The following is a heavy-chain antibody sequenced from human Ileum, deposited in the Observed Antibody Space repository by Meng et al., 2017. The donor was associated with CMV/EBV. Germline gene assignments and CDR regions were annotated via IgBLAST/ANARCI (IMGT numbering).Heavy chain of an antibody. CDR2: SSADGNSV. Sequence: GESLKISCVASGFSFSDSWMHWVRLVPGKGLLWVARSSADGNSVSYADSVRDRFTISRDNAKNTLYLQMNNLRDDDTAVYYCTRERFSDDGVWTAINWFDPWGQGTRVTVSS. CDR3: TRERFSDDGVWTAINWFDP. J-gene: IGHJ5*02. CDR1: GFSFSDSW. V-gene: IGHV3-74*01. D-gene: IGHD2-8*01.